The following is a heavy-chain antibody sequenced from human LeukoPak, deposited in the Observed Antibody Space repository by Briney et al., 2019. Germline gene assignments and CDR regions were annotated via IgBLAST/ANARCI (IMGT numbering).Heavy chain of an antibody. D-gene: IGHD5-24*01. Sequence: ETLSLTCTVSGGSISSGDYYWSWIHQPPGKGLEWDSDISGSVGSTYYADSVKGRFTISRDNSENTLYLQMNSLRAEDTAVYYCAKNPPVRESRLRGRDGYKGNWFDPWGQGTLVTVSS. CDR2: ISGSVGST. CDR3: AKNPPVRESRLRGRDGYKGNWFDP. CDR1: GGSISSGDYY. J-gene: IGHJ5*02. V-gene: IGHV3-23*01.